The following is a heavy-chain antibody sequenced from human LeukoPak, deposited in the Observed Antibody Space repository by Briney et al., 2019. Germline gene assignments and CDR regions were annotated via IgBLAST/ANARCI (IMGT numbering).Heavy chain of an antibody. CDR1: GFIFSDYY. CDR3: AELGITMIGGV. V-gene: IGHV3-11*04. Sequence: GGSLRLSCAASGFIFSDYYMAWIRQAPGKGLEWISTIKGTGLTTYYADSLKGRFTISRDNAKNSLYLQMNSLRAEDTAVYYCAELGITMIGGVWGKGTTVTISS. D-gene: IGHD3-10*02. CDR2: IKGTGLTT. J-gene: IGHJ6*04.